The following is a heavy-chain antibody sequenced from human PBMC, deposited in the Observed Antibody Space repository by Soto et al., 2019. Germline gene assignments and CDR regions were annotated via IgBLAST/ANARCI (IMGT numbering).Heavy chain of an antibody. V-gene: IGHV3-33*01. CDR1: GFTFSSYG. CDR2: IWYDGSNK. Sequence: QVQLVESGGGVVQPGRSLRLSCAASGFTFSSYGMHWVRQAPGKGLEWVAVIWYDGSNKYYADSVKGRFTISRDNSTNTLYLQMNRLRAEDTAVYYCARDVMVTAMVMWYFDLWGRGTLVTVSS. J-gene: IGHJ2*01. CDR3: ARDVMVTAMVMWYFDL. D-gene: IGHD2-21*02.